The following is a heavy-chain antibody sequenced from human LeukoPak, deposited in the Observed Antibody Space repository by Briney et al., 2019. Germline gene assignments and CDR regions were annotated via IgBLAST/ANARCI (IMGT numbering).Heavy chain of an antibody. CDR1: GGSFSGYY. CDR3: ARLWYSSSSDAFDI. Sequence: SETLPLTCAVYGGSFSGYYWSWIRQPPGKGLEWIGEINHSGSTNYNPSLKSRVTISVDTSKNQFSLKLSSVTAADTAVYYCARLWYSSSSDAFDIWGQGTMVTVSS. J-gene: IGHJ3*02. CDR2: INHSGST. V-gene: IGHV4-34*01. D-gene: IGHD6-6*01.